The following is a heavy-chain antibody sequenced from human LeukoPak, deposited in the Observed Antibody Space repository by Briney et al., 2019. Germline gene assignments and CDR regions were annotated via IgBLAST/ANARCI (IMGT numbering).Heavy chain of an antibody. J-gene: IGHJ4*02. V-gene: IGHV4-34*01. Sequence: SETLSLTCAVYGGSLSGYYWSWIRQPPGKGLEWIGEINHSGSTNYNPSLKSRVTISVDTSKNQFSLKLSSVTAADTAVYYCARSRGVIDYWGQATLVTVSS. D-gene: IGHD3-10*01. CDR1: GGSLSGYY. CDR3: ARSRGVIDY. CDR2: INHSGST.